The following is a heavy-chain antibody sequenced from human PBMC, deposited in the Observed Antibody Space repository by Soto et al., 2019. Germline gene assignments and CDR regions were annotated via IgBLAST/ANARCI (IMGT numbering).Heavy chain of an antibody. CDR3: ARAGVY. CDR1: GFTFSRYE. CDR2: ISGSGTTV. J-gene: IGHJ4*02. Sequence: SLRLSCAASGFTFSRYEMNWIRQAPGKGLEWVSYISGSGTTVHYADSVKGRFTISRDNAKNSLFLQMNSLRAEDTALYYCARAGVYWGQGTLVTVSS. D-gene: IGHD2-8*01. V-gene: IGHV3-48*03.